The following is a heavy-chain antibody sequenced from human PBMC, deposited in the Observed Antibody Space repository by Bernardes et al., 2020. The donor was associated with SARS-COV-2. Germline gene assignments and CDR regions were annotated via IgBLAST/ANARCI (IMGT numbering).Heavy chain of an antibody. V-gene: IGHV3-21*01. Sequence: GGSLRLSCAASGFAFSRYSMNWVRQAPRQGLEWVSSITRSSSYIYYADSVEGRFTISRDDAKNSLYLEMNSLRAEDTALYYCARDLRMGYNGLDVWGQGTMVTVSS. CDR1: GFAFSRYS. CDR2: ITRSSSYI. D-gene: IGHD5-18*01. CDR3: ARDLRMGYNGLDV. J-gene: IGHJ6*02.